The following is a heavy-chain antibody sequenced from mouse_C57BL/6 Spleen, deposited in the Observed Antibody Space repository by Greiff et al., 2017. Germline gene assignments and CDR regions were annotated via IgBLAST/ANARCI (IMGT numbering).Heavy chain of an antibody. CDR2: ISSGGDYI. Sequence: EVQLQESGEGLVKPGGSLKLSCAASGFTFSSYAMSWVRQTPEKRLEWVAYISSGGDYIYYADTVKGRFTISRDNARNTLYLQMSSLKSEDTAMYYCTREGMVTTGYYFDYWGQGTTLTVSS. CDR3: TREGMVTTGYYFDY. CDR1: GFTFSSYA. V-gene: IGHV5-9-1*02. J-gene: IGHJ2*01. D-gene: IGHD2-2*01.